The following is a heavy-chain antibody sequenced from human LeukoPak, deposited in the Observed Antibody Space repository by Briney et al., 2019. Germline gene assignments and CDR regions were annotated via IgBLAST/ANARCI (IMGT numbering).Heavy chain of an antibody. Sequence: PGRSLRLSCAASGFTFSSYGMHWVRQAPGKGLEWVSVIYSGGSTYYADSVKGRFTISRDNSKNTLYLQMNSLRAEDTAVYYCARDRVFPPDAFDIWGQGTMVTVSS. CDR3: ARDRVFPPDAFDI. CDR2: IYSGGST. V-gene: IGHV3-53*01. CDR1: GFTFSSYG. D-gene: IGHD2-21*01. J-gene: IGHJ3*02.